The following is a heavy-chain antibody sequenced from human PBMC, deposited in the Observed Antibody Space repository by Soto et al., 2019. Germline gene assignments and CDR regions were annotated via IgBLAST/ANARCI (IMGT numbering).Heavy chain of an antibody. D-gene: IGHD3-10*01. J-gene: IGHJ3*02. V-gene: IGHV4-39*01. CDR2: IYYSGST. Sequence: PSETLSLTCTFSGGSISSSSYYWGWIRQPPGKGLEWIGSIYYSGSTYYNPSLKSRVTISVDTSKNQFSLKLSSVTAADTAVYYCARCPGEESFLWFGALCAFDIWGQGTMVTVSS. CDR3: ARCPGEESFLWFGALCAFDI. CDR1: GGSISSSSYY.